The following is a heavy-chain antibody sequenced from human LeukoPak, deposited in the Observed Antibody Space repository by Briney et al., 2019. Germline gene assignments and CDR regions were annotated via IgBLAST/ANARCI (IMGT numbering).Heavy chain of an antibody. CDR3: ARSNNDGDYLGVGFDY. CDR2: INTNTGNP. V-gene: IGHV7-4-1*02. D-gene: IGHD4-17*01. CDR1: GYTFSSYA. Sequence: GASVQDSCKASGYTFSSYAMNWVRQAPGQGLEWMGWINTNTGNPTYAQGFTGRFVFSLDTSVSTAYLQISSLQAEDTAVYYCARSNNDGDYLGVGFDYWGQGTLVTVSS. J-gene: IGHJ4*02.